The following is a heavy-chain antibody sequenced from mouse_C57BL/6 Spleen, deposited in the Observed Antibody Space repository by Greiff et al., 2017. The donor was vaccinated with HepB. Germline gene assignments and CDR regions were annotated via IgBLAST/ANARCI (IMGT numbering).Heavy chain of an antibody. D-gene: IGHD2-2*01. J-gene: IGHJ4*01. CDR1: GYAFTNYL. CDR3: ARDYYGYDGYYAMDY. CDR2: INPGSGGT. Sequence: QVQLKQSGAELVRPGTSVKVSCKASGYAFTNYLIEWVKQRPGQGLEWIGVINPGSGGTNYNEKFKGKATLTADKSSSTAYMQLSSLTSEDSAVYFCARDYYGYDGYYAMDYWGQGTSVTVSS. V-gene: IGHV1-54*01.